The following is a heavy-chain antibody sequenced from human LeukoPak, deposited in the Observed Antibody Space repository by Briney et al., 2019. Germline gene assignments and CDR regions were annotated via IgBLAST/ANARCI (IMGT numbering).Heavy chain of an antibody. CDR3: AREQRGSGWHDIDY. Sequence: GGSLRLSCAASGFTFSDYYMSWIRQVPGKGLEWVSYISSSSSYTNYADSVEGRFTISRDNAKNSLYLQMNSLRAEDTAVYYCAREQRGSGWHDIDYWGQGTLVTVSS. CDR1: GFTFSDYY. D-gene: IGHD6-19*01. V-gene: IGHV3-11*06. J-gene: IGHJ4*02. CDR2: ISSSSSYT.